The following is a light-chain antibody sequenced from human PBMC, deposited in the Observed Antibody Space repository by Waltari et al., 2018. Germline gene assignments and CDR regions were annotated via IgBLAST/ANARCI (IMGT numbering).Light chain of an antibody. J-gene: IGLJ3*02. Sequence: SALTQPRSVSASPGQSVTISCTGTTSDVGGYNYVSWYQHHPGKAPKLMIFDVTQRPSGVPDRFSGSKSANTASLTISGLQAEDEADYYCCSFAGTYTWVFGGGTKVTVL. V-gene: IGLV2-11*01. CDR2: DVT. CDR1: TSDVGGYNY. CDR3: CSFAGTYTWV.